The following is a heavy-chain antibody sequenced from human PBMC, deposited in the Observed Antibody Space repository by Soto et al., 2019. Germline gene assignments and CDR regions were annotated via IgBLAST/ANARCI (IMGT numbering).Heavy chain of an antibody. CDR2: ISYDGSNK. CDR1: GFTFSSYA. CDR3: ARGGGSYHYLGYYGMDV. Sequence: QVQLVESGGGVVQPGRSLRLSCAASGFTFSSYAMHWVRQAPGKGLEWVAVISYDGSNKYYADSVKGRFTISRDNSKNRSDLEVHSLRAEDTAVYYCARGGGSYHYLGYYGMDVWGQGTTVTVSS. J-gene: IGHJ6*02. D-gene: IGHD1-26*01. V-gene: IGHV3-30-3*01.